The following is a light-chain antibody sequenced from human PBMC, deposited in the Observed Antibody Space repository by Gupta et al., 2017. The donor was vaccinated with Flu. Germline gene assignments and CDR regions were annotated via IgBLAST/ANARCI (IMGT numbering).Light chain of an antibody. Sequence: QSVLTQPPSASGTPGQRVTISCSGSSSNIGSHSVSWYQQPPGTARKLLIYKNNQRPSGVPDRFSGSKSGTAASLAISGLQAEDEADYYCAAWDDSLLRVFGGGTKVTVL. CDR2: KNN. CDR3: AAWDDSLLRV. V-gene: IGLV1-44*01. J-gene: IGLJ2*01. CDR1: SSNIGSHS.